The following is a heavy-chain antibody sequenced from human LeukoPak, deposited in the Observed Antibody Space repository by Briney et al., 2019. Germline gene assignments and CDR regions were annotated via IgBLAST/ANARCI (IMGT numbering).Heavy chain of an antibody. CDR3: ARVDYGSGLNYYHGMDV. D-gene: IGHD3-10*01. CDR2: IYYSGST. J-gene: IGHJ6*02. Sequence: SETLSLTCTVSGGSLSSSSYYWDWVRQPPGKGLEWIGSIYYSGSTYYNPSLKSRVTISVDTSKNQFSLKLSSVTAADTAVYYCARVDYGSGLNYYHGMDVWGQGTTVTVSS. CDR1: GGSLSSSSYY. V-gene: IGHV4-39*07.